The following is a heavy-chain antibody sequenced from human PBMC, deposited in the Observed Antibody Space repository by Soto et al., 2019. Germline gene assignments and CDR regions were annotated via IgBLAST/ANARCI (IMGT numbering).Heavy chain of an antibody. D-gene: IGHD3-3*01. J-gene: IGHJ4*02. CDR1: GGSISSSSYY. CDR3: ARHYLWSGYYWGFDY. Sequence: SETLSLTCTVSGGSISSSSYYWGWIRQPPGKGLEWIGSIYYSGSTYYNPSLKSRVTISVDTSKNQFSLKLSSVTAADTAVYYCARHYLWSGYYWGFDYWGQGTLVTVSS. V-gene: IGHV4-39*01. CDR2: IYYSGST.